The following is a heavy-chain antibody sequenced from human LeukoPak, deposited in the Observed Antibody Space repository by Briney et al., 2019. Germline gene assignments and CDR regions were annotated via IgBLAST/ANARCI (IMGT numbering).Heavy chain of an antibody. D-gene: IGHD1-26*01. Sequence: GGSLRLSCAAPGFTVSNNYMSWGRQAPGKGLEWVSLIYSGGSTYYADSVKGRFTISRHSSENTLYLQMNGLRAEDTAVYYCARVKWEVMSFDYWGQGSLVTVSS. V-gene: IGHV3-53*04. CDR3: ARVKWEVMSFDY. CDR1: GFTVSNNY. J-gene: IGHJ4*02. CDR2: IYSGGST.